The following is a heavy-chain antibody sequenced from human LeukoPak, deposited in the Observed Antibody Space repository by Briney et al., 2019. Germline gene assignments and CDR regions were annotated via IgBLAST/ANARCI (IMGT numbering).Heavy chain of an antibody. CDR1: GFTFDDYA. CDR2: ISWNSGSI. CDR3: AKDKGSYYYYGMDV. J-gene: IGHJ6*02. Sequence: SGGSLRLSCAASGFTFDDYAMHWVRQAPGKGLEWVSGISWNSGSIGYADSVKGRFTISGGNAKNSLYLQMNSLRAEDTALYYCAKDKGSYYYYGMDVWGQGTTVTVSS. V-gene: IGHV3-9*01.